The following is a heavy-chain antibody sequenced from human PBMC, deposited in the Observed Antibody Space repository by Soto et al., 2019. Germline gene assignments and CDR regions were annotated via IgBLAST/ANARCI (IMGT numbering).Heavy chain of an antibody. J-gene: IGHJ4*01. CDR2: INPSCDST. CDR3: SRGFIYCSGGTCYRNGVYFVY. D-gene: IGHD2-15*01. V-gene: IGHV1-46*03. CDR1: RYTFTTYY. Sequence: ASVKVSCKASRYTFTTYYRRWVRQAPGQGLEGKGIINPSCDSTIFAQKFQGRVTMTRDTSTSTFYMELSSLISEDTAVYFCSRGFIYCSGGTCYRNGVYFVYWDHGTLVTVSS.